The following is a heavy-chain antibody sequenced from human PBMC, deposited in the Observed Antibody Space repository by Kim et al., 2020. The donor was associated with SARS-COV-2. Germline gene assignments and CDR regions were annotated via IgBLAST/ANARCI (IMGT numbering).Heavy chain of an antibody. Sequence: SETLSLTCTVSGGSISSSSYYWGWIRQPPGKGLEWIGSIYYSGSTYYNPSLKSRVTISVDTSKNQFSLKLSSVTAADTAVYYCARRDSSGWSQMFDYWGQGTLVTVSS. CDR3: ARRDSSGWSQMFDY. CDR1: GGSISSSSYY. D-gene: IGHD6-19*01. V-gene: IGHV4-39*01. J-gene: IGHJ4*02. CDR2: IYYSGST.